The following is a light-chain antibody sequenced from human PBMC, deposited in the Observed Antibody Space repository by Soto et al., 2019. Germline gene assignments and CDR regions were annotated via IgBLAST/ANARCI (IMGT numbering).Light chain of an antibody. Sequence: DIQMTQSPSSLSASVGDRVTITCQASQDISNYLNWYQQKPGKAPKLLIYDASNLETGVPSRFSGSGSVTDFTFTISSLRPEDIATYYCQQYDNLPLTFGGGTKVEIK. CDR3: QQYDNLPLT. V-gene: IGKV1-33*01. CDR2: DAS. J-gene: IGKJ4*01. CDR1: QDISNY.